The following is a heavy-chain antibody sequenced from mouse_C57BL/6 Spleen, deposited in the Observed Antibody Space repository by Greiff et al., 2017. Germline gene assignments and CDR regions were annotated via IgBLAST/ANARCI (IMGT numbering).Heavy chain of an antibody. D-gene: IGHD1-1*01. CDR2: IYPGSGST. CDR1: GYTFTSYW. CDR3: ARNYGRGDYAMDY. J-gene: IGHJ4*01. V-gene: IGHV1-55*01. Sequence: VQLQQPGAELVKPGASVKMSCKASGYTFTSYWITWVKQRPGQGLEWIGDIYPGSGSTNYNEKFKSKATLTVATSSSTAYMQLSSLTSEDSAVYYCARNYGRGDYAMDYWGQGTSVTVSS.